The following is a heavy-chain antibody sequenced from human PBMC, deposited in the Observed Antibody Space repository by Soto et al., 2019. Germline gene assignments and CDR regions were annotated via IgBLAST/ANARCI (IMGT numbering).Heavy chain of an antibody. CDR2: IWYDGSNQ. J-gene: IGHJ3*02. Sequence: QVQLVESGGGVVQPGTSLRLSCAASGFTFSSYGMHWVRQAPGKRLEWVAVIWYDGSNQYYTDSVKGRFTISRDNSKNTLYLQMNSLRAKDTAVYYCARDNGDYGGRAFDIWGQGTMVTVSS. D-gene: IGHD4-17*01. CDR1: GFTFSSYG. V-gene: IGHV3-33*01. CDR3: ARDNGDYGGRAFDI.